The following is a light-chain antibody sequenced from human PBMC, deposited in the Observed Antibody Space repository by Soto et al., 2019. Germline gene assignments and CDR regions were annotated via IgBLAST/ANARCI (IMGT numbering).Light chain of an antibody. CDR3: SSYSTSYFSF. CDR1: TSDIGFYDY. CDR2: GVT. Sequence: QSALAQPPSVCGSPGQSLTISCTGTTSDIGFYDYVSGYQQYPGKAPKLLIYGVTIRPSGISNRFSGSKSGSTASLTISGLRDEVEADYYCSSYSTSYFSFFGSGTTVTVL. J-gene: IGLJ1*01. V-gene: IGLV2-14*01.